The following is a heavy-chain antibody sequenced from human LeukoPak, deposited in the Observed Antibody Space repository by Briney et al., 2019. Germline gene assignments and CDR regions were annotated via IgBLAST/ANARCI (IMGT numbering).Heavy chain of an antibody. D-gene: IGHD2-15*01. V-gene: IGHV4-30-4*08. Sequence: SQTLSLTCTVSGGSISSGDYYWSWIRQPPGKGLEWIGYIYYSGSTYYNPSLKSRVTISVDTSKNQFSLKLSSVTAADTAVYYCARGYCSGGSCYLPVWGQGTLVAVSS. CDR2: IYYSGST. J-gene: IGHJ4*02. CDR3: ARGYCSGGSCYLPV. CDR1: GGSISSGDYY.